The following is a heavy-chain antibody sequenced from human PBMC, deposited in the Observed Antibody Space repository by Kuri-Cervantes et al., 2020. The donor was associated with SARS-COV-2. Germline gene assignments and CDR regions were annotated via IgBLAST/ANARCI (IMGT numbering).Heavy chain of an antibody. CDR2: IWYDGSNK. D-gene: IGHD1-1*01. V-gene: IGHV3-33*08. Sequence: GESLKISCAASGFTFSSYSMNWVRQAPGKGLEWVAVIWYDGSNKYYADSVKGRFTISRDNSKNMLFLQMNSLRAEDTAVYYCVRDGDHWNFDYWGQGTLVTVSS. CDR3: VRDGDHWNFDY. CDR1: GFTFSSYS. J-gene: IGHJ4*02.